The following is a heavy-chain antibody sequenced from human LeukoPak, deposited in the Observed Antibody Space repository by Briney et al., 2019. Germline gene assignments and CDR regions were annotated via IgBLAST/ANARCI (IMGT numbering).Heavy chain of an antibody. CDR3: ASTMATSYYGMDV. CDR2: IIPFFGTA. V-gene: IGHV1-69*01. Sequence: SVKVSCTASGGTFSSYAISWVRQAPGQGLEWMGGIIPFFGTANYAQKFQGRVTITADESTSTAYMELSSLRSEDTAVFYCASTMATSYYGMDVWGQGTTVTVSS. J-gene: IGHJ6*02. CDR1: GGTFSSYA. D-gene: IGHD5-24*01.